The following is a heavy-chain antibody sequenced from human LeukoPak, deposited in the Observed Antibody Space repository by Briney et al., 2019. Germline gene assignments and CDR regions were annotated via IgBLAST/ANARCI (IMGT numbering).Heavy chain of an antibody. V-gene: IGHV3-7*03. D-gene: IGHD3-10*01. CDR3: ARQERLLWSGELVSWFDP. CDR2: INQDGTEK. CDR1: GFTFTTYW. J-gene: IGHJ5*02. Sequence: GGSLRLSCAASGFTFTTYWMSWVRQLPGKGLEWVANINQDGTEKYYVDSVKGRFTISRDNAKNSLDLQMNSLRAEDTAVYYCARQERLLWSGELVSWFDPWGQGTLVTVSS.